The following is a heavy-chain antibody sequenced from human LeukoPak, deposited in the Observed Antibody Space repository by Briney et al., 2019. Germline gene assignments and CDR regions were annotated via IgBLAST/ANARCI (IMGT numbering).Heavy chain of an antibody. Sequence: PSETLSLTCAVSGYSISSSNWWGWFRQPPGKGLEWIGYIYYSGSAYYNTSLNSRVTMSVDTSKNQFSLKLSSVTAADTAVYYCARSIAAAAGFDYWGQGTLVTVSS. D-gene: IGHD6-13*01. CDR1: GYSISSSNW. CDR2: IYYSGSA. V-gene: IGHV4-28*01. CDR3: ARSIAAAAGFDY. J-gene: IGHJ4*02.